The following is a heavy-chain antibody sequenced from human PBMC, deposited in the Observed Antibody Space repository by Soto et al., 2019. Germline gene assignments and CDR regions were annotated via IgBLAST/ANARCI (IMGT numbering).Heavy chain of an antibody. D-gene: IGHD6-19*01. CDR3: AKLCGGYGIWNWYFDL. Sequence: EVQLVESGGDLVQPGGSLRLSCAASGFTFSHYSMNWVRQAPGKGLEWVSYISSGSTTIYYADSVKVRFTISRDNAKNSVYLQMNSLRDEDTAVYYCAKLCGGYGIWNWYFDLWGRGTLVTVSS. V-gene: IGHV3-48*02. J-gene: IGHJ2*01. CDR1: GFTFSHYS. CDR2: ISSGSTTI.